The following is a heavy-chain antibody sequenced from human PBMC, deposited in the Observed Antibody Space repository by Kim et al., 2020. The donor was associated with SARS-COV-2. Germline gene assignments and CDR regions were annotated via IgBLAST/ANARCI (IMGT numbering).Heavy chain of an antibody. J-gene: IGHJ4*02. CDR3: SKKGYSYSEGY. D-gene: IGHD5-18*01. V-gene: IGHV3-23*01. CDR1: GFTFSSSD. CDR2: IVGSGGST. Sequence: GGSLSLSCAVSGFTFSSSDMTWVRQAPGKGLEWVSTIVGSGGSTYYASSLKGLFTIAKDHSKNTLYLQMNSLRVEDTAVYYCSKKGYSYSEGYWGQGTRGTLSS.